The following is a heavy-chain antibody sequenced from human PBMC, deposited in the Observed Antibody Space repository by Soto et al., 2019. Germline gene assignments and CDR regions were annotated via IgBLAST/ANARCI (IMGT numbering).Heavy chain of an antibody. CDR1: GFTFSNAW. CDR3: TTDFFIVVVPAYGMDV. D-gene: IGHD2-2*01. J-gene: IGHJ6*02. V-gene: IGHV3-15*01. Sequence: GGSLRLSCAASGFTFSNAWMSWVRQAPGKGLEWVGRIKSKTDGGTTDYAAPVKGRFTISRDDSKNTLYLQMNSLKTEDTAVYYCTTDFFIVVVPAYGMDVWGQGTTVTVSS. CDR2: IKSKTDGGTT.